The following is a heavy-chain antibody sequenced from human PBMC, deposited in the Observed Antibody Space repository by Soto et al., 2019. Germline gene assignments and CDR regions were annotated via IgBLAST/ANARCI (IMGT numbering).Heavy chain of an antibody. Sequence: PGGSLRLSCAASGFTFSSYAMSWVRQAPGKGLEWVSAISGSGGSTYYADSVKGRFTISRDNSKNTLYLQMNSLRAEDTAVYYCAKIVNYYGSGSYYPPPYYWGQGTLVTVSS. J-gene: IGHJ4*02. D-gene: IGHD3-10*01. V-gene: IGHV3-23*01. CDR1: GFTFSSYA. CDR3: AKIVNYYGSGSYYPPPYY. CDR2: ISGSGGST.